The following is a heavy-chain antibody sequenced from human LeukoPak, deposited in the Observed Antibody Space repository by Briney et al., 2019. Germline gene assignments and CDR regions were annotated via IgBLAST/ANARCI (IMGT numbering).Heavy chain of an antibody. CDR2: ISAYNGNT. V-gene: IGHV1-18*01. CDR3: ARDYGSGSYGDTGSPAFDI. J-gene: IGHJ3*02. Sequence: ASVKVSCKASGYTFTSYGISWVRQAPGQGLEWMGWISAYNGNTNYAQKLQGRVTMTTGTSTSTAYMELRSLRSDDTAVYYCARDYGSGSYGDTGSPAFDIWGQGTMVTVSS. CDR1: GYTFTSYG. D-gene: IGHD3-10*01.